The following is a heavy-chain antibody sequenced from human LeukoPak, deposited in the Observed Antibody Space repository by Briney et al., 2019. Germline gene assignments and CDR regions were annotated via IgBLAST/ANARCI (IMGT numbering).Heavy chain of an antibody. V-gene: IGHV4-4*07. CDR1: GGSISSYY. CDR2: IYTSGGT. D-gene: IGHD6-19*01. J-gene: IGHJ5*02. CDR3: VRVGVAGTRVDP. Sequence: SETLSFTCTVSGGSISSYYWSWIRQPAGKGLEWIGRIYTSGGTNYHPSLNSRATTSVDTSNNPYFLKLSPVTAAHAVVYYCVRVGVAGTRVDPWGQGTLVTVSS.